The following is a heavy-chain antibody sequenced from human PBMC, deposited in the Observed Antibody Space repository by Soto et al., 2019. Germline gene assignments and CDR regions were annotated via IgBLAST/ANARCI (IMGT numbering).Heavy chain of an antibody. Sequence: EVQLVESGGGLVQPGGSLRLSCAASEFTFSSYWMHWVRQAPGKGLMWVSRINSDGSGTSYADSVKGRFTISRDNAKNTLYLQMNSLRVEDTAVYYRARGWVNYGSGSYDVWGQGTTVTVSS. CDR3: ARGWVNYGSGSYDV. V-gene: IGHV3-74*01. CDR1: EFTFSSYW. CDR2: INSDGSGT. D-gene: IGHD3-10*01. J-gene: IGHJ6*02.